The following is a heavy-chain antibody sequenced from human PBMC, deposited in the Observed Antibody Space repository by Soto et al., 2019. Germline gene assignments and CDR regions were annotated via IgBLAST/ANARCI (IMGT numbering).Heavy chain of an antibody. CDR2: ILYAGGKK. V-gene: IGHV3-30-3*01. J-gene: IGHJ3*01. D-gene: IGHD4-17*01. Sequence: QVQLVESGGGVVQPGRSLTLSCAASGFTFSSYAIHWVRQAPGKGLEWVAVILYAGGKKYYADSVKGRFTISRDNSKKTLDLQMNSLRPEDTAVYYCARDQRGDYTFLCAFDVWGQGTMVTVSS. CDR3: ARDQRGDYTFLCAFDV. CDR1: GFTFSSYA.